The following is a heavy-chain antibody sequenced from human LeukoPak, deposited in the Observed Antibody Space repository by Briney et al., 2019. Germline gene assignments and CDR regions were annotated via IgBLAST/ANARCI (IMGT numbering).Heavy chain of an antibody. V-gene: IGHV4-31*03. J-gene: IGHJ4*02. CDR3: ARVVAAAAAHFDY. Sequence: SETLSLTCTVSGGSISSGGYCWSWIRQHPGKGLEWIGYIYYSGSTYYNPSLKSRVTISVDTSKNQFSLKLSSVTAADTAVYYCARVVAAAAAHFDYWGQGTLVTVSS. D-gene: IGHD6-13*01. CDR1: GGSISSGGYC. CDR2: IYYSGST.